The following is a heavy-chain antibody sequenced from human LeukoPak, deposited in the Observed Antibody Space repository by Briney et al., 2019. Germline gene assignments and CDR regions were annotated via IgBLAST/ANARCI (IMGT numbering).Heavy chain of an antibody. CDR1: GGSISGHY. V-gene: IGHV4-59*08. Sequence: SETLSLTCTVSGGSISGHYWSWIRQPPGKGLEWTGYIYYSGSTNYNPSLKSRVTISVDTSKNQFSLKLSSVTAADTAVYYYARLSGSPSKFDYWGQGTLVTVFS. J-gene: IGHJ4*02. CDR3: ARLSGSPSKFDY. D-gene: IGHD1-26*01. CDR2: IYYSGST.